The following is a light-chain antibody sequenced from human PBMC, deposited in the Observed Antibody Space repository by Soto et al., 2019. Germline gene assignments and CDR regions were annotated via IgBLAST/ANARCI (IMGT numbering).Light chain of an antibody. J-gene: IGKJ5*01. CDR2: AAS. CDR3: QQSYSTLPIT. Sequence: DIQMTQSPSSLSASVGDRVTITCRTSQSISGYLNWYRHKPGKAPTLLIYAASTLQSGVPSRFSGSGSGTDFPLTISNLQPEDFATYYCQQSYSTLPITFGQGTRLDIK. V-gene: IGKV1-39*01. CDR1: QSISGY.